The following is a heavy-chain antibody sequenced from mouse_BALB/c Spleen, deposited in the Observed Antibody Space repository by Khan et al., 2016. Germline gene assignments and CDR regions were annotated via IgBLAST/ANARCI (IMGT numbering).Heavy chain of an antibody. Sequence: EVKLLESGGGLVQPGGSLKLSCAASGFDFSRYWMSWVRQAPGKGLEWIGEINPDSSTINYTPSLKDKFIISRDNTKNTLYLQMSKVRSEDTALFYCSRAGYCGYHAYWGQGTLVTVSA. J-gene: IGHJ3*01. V-gene: IGHV4-1*02. CDR2: INPDSSTI. CDR3: SRAGYCGYHAY. CDR1: GFDFSRYW.